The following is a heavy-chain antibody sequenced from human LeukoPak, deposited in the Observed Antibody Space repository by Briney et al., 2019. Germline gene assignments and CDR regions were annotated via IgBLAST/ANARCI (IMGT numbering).Heavy chain of an antibody. Sequence: SETLSLTCTVSGGSISSYYWSWIRQPPGKGLEWIGYIYYSGSTNYNPSLKSRVTISVDTSKNQFSLKLSSVTAADTAVYYCARGLQYYYCYYGMDVWGQGTTVTVSS. V-gene: IGHV4-59*08. CDR2: IYYSGST. CDR3: ARGLQYYYCYYGMDV. CDR1: GGSISSYY. J-gene: IGHJ6*02.